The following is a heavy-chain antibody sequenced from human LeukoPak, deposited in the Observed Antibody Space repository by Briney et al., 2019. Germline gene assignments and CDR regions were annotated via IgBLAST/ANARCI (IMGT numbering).Heavy chain of an antibody. Sequence: NPSETLSLTCTVSGGSISSGDYYWSWIRQPPGKGLEWIGYIYYSGSTYYNPSLKSRVTISVDTSKNQFSLKLSSVTAADTAVYYCARDGAGCSGGSCYSTWRGNWFDPWGQGTLVTVSS. CDR1: GGSISSGDYY. J-gene: IGHJ5*02. D-gene: IGHD2-15*01. CDR2: IYYSGST. CDR3: ARDGAGCSGGSCYSTWRGNWFDP. V-gene: IGHV4-30-4*08.